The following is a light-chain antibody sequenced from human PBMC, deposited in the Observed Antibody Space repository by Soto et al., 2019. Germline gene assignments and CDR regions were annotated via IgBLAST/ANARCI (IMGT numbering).Light chain of an antibody. Sequence: EIVMTQSPATLSVSPGERATLSCRASQSVSSNLAWYQQKPGQAPRLLIYGASTRATGIPARFSGSGSGIEFPLTMGRRQSGDFAVYYFQQYNNWPFTFGPGTKVDIK. CDR3: QQYNNWPFT. J-gene: IGKJ3*01. CDR1: QSVSSN. V-gene: IGKV3-15*01. CDR2: GAS.